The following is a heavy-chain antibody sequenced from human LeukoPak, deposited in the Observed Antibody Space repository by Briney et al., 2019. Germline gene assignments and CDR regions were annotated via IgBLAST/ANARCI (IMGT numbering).Heavy chain of an antibody. CDR2: ISAYNGDT. J-gene: IGHJ4*02. V-gene: IGHV1-18*01. CDR1: GYTFTTYG. D-gene: IGHD3-9*01. CDR3: ARGFDWLEYYFDY. Sequence: ASVKVSCKASGYTFTTYGISWVRQAPGQGLEWMGWISAYNGDTTYAQKFQGRVTMTRDTSISTAYMEVNRLRSDDTALYYCARGFDWLEYYFDYWGQGTLVTVSS.